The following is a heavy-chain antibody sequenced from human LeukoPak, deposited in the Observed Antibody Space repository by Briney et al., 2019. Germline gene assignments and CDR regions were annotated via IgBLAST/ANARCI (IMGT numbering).Heavy chain of an antibody. CDR1: GFTFSSYA. CDR2: ISSNGGST. Sequence: PGGSLRLSCAASGFTFSSYAMHWVRQAPGKGLEYVSAISSNGGSTYYANSVKGRFTISRDNSKNTLYLQMGSLRAEDMAVYYCARDSGGDNWNYVFDYWGQGTLVTVSS. D-gene: IGHD1-7*01. CDR3: ARDSGGDNWNYVFDY. J-gene: IGHJ4*02. V-gene: IGHV3-64*01.